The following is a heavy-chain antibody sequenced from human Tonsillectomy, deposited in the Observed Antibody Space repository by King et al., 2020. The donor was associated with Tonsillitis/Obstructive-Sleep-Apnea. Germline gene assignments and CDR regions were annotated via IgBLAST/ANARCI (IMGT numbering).Heavy chain of an antibody. V-gene: IGHV3-15*01. CDR3: TTDPTKMIVVVPAASYYYMDV. D-gene: IGHD2-2*01. CDR1: GFTFSNAW. J-gene: IGHJ6*03. CDR2: IKSKTDGGTT. Sequence: EVQLVESGGGLVKPGGSLRLSCAASGFTFSNAWMSWVRQAPGKGLEWVGRIKSKTDGGTTDYAAPAEGRFTISRDDSKKTLYLQMNSLKTEDTAVYYFTTDPTKMIVVVPAASYYYMDVWGKGTTVTVSS.